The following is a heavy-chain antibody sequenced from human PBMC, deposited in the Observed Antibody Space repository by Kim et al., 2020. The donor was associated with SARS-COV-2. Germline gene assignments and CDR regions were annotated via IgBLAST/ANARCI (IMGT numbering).Heavy chain of an antibody. D-gene: IGHD2-2*02. J-gene: IGHJ6*02. CDR2: TSSTSSYK. Sequence: GGSLRLSCSASGFTFSSYAMTWVRQAPGKGLEWVSSTSSTSSYKYYSDSVRGRFTISRDDANNSLYLQMNSLRAEDTAVYYCARPSPRGYTYGMDVWGQGTTVTVS. CDR3: ARPSPRGYTYGMDV. V-gene: IGHV3-21*01. CDR1: GFTFSSYA.